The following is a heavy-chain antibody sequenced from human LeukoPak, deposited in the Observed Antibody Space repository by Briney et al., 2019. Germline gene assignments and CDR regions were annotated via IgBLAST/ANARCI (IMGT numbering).Heavy chain of an antibody. Sequence: GGSLRLSCAASGFTFSSSWMSWVRQAPGKGLEWVSAISGSGGSTYYADSVKGRFTISRDNSKNTLYLQMNSLRVEDTAVYYCAKVAPMTTVTIYSDYWGQGTLVTVSS. CDR3: AKVAPMTTVTIYSDY. CDR1: GFTFSSSW. D-gene: IGHD4-17*01. V-gene: IGHV3-23*01. CDR2: ISGSGGST. J-gene: IGHJ4*02.